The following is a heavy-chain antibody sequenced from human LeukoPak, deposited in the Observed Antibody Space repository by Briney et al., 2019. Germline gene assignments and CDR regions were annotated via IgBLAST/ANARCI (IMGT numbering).Heavy chain of an antibody. V-gene: IGHV3-23*01. J-gene: IGHJ5*02. CDR2: ISGSGGST. CDR3: AKDQLEQTSGRPLNRLDP. D-gene: IGHD1-26*01. Sequence: LPGGSLRLSCAASGFTFSRYAMTWVRQAPGEGLEWVSSISGSGGSTYYADSVKGRFTISRDNSKNTLYLQMNSLGAEDTAVYYCAKDQLEQTSGRPLNRLDPWGQGTLVTVSS. CDR1: GFTFSRYA.